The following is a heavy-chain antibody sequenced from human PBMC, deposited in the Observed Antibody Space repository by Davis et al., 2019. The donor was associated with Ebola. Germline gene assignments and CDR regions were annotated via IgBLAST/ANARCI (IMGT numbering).Heavy chain of an antibody. Sequence: GESLKISCAASGFTFSSYWMHWVRQAPGKGLVWVSRINSDGSSTSYADSVKGRFTISRDNSKNTLYLQMNSLRAEDTAVYYCARGRITMVRGVIDYYGMDVWGQGATVTVSS. CDR1: GFTFSSYW. J-gene: IGHJ6*02. V-gene: IGHV3-74*01. CDR2: INSDGSST. D-gene: IGHD3-10*01. CDR3: ARGRITMVRGVIDYYGMDV.